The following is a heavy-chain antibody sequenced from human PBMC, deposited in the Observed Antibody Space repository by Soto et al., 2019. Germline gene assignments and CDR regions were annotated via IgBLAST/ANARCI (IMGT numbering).Heavy chain of an antibody. Sequence: QVQLVESGGGLVKPGGSLRLSCAASGFTFSDYYMSLIRQAPGKGLEWVSYISSSSSYTNYADSVKGRFTISRDNAKNSLYLQMNSLRAEDTAVYYCARGSSSWAPYYFDYWGQGTLVTVSS. J-gene: IGHJ4*02. V-gene: IGHV3-11*06. CDR3: ARGSSSWAPYYFDY. D-gene: IGHD6-13*01. CDR1: GFTFSDYY. CDR2: ISSSSSYT.